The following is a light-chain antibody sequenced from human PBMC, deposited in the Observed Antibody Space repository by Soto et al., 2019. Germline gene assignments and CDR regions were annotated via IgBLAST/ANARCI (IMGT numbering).Light chain of an antibody. CDR2: DAF. CDR1: QDIRNY. CDR3: QMSYILPRT. J-gene: IGKJ3*01. V-gene: IGKV1-33*01. Sequence: DIPMTQSPSSLSASVGDRVTITCQASQDIRNYLNWYQQKPGKAHMLLIFDAFNLETGVPSRFSGSRSWTYFTFTISSLQPDDIATYYVQMSYILPRTFGPGTKVDIK.